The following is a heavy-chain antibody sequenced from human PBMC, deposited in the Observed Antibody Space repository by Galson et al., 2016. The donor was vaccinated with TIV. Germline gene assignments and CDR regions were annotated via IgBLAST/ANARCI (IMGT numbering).Heavy chain of an antibody. CDR3: AKVPSSGFYYYYGMDV. V-gene: IGHV3-23*01. Sequence: SLRLSCAASGFTFSSYAMSWVRQAPGKGLEWVSAISASGGSTYYADSVKGRFTISRDNSKKTVYMQMNSLRAEYTAVYYCAKVPSSGFYYYYGMDVWGQGTTVTVSS. J-gene: IGHJ6*02. D-gene: IGHD3-22*01. CDR1: GFTFSSYA. CDR2: ISASGGST.